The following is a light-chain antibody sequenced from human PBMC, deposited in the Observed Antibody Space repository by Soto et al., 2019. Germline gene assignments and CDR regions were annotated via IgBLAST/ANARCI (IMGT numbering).Light chain of an antibody. Sequence: DVQMTQSPSSLSASVGDRVTITFRASQSIGSYLNWYQHKPGRAPQLLIYAASNLQSGVPSRFSGGGSGTDLTLTISSLQPEDFATYYCQQSYSMPWTFGQGTKVDIK. J-gene: IGKJ1*01. CDR2: AAS. CDR3: QQSYSMPWT. V-gene: IGKV1-39*01. CDR1: QSIGSY.